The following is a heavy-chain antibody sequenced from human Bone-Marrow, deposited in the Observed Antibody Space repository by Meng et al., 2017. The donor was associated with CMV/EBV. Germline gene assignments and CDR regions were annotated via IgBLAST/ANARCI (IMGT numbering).Heavy chain of an antibody. D-gene: IGHD5-24*01. CDR1: GFTFGDYA. V-gene: IGHV3-49*04. Sequence: GESLKISCTASGFTFGDYAMGWVRQAPGKGLEWVGFIRSKAYGGTTEYAGSVKGRFTISRDDSKSIAYLQMNSLKTEDTAVYYCTRVWDGYKLIEYYYDYWGQGTLVTVSS. CDR2: IRSKAYGGTT. J-gene: IGHJ4*02. CDR3: TRVWDGYKLIEYYYDY.